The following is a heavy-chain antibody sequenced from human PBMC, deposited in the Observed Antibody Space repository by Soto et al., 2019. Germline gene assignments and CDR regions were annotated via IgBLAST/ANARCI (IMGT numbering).Heavy chain of an antibody. J-gene: IGHJ6*03. CDR1: GDSVASNSAA. D-gene: IGHD6-6*01. V-gene: IGHV6-1*01. Sequence: SQTLSLTCAISGDSVASNSAAWNWIRQSPSRGLEWLGRTYYRSKWYNDYAVSVKRRITINPDTSKNQFSLQLGSVSPEDTAVYYCARDPGSIAACRFVVDYCDYMDVWGRGTTVTVSS. CDR3: ARDPGSIAACRFVVDYCDYMDV. CDR2: TYYRSKWYN.